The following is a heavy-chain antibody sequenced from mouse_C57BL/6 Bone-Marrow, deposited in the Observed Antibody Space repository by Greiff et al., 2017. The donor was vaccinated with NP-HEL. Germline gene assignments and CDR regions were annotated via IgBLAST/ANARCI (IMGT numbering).Heavy chain of an antibody. Sequence: EVQLQESGGGLVKPGGSLKLSCAASGFTFSDYGMHWVRQAPEKGLEWVAYISSGSSTIYYADTVKGRFTISRDNAKNTLFLQMTSLRSEDTAMYYCARDYYSNSYYFDYWGQGTTLTVSS. CDR3: ARDYYSNSYYFDY. V-gene: IGHV5-17*01. CDR1: GFTFSDYG. D-gene: IGHD2-5*01. J-gene: IGHJ2*01. CDR2: ISSGSSTI.